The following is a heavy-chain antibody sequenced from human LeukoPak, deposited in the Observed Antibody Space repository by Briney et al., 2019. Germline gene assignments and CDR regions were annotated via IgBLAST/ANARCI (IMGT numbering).Heavy chain of an antibody. D-gene: IGHD3-10*01. CDR3: ARAPVRFPFDY. Sequence: SETLSLTCTVSGVSISSSNSYWGWIRQPPGKGLEWIGSIYYSGNTYYNASLKSQVSISIDTSKNQFSLRLTSVTAADTAVYYCARAPVRFPFDYWGQGTLVTVSS. V-gene: IGHV4-39*01. CDR1: GVSISSSNSY. CDR2: IYYSGNT. J-gene: IGHJ4*02.